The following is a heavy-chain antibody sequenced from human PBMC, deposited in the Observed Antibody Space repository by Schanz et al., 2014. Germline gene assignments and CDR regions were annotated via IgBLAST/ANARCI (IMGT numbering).Heavy chain of an antibody. V-gene: IGHV1-8*01. J-gene: IGHJ3*01. Sequence: QVQLVQSGAEVKKPGASVKVSCKASGYTFTSYDINWVRQATGQGLEWMGWMNSKTGNTGYAQRFQGRVTMTRNTSITTAYMELSGLRSGDTAVYYCAANSPFRMVRGSNAFDAWGQGTMVTVSS. CDR2: MNSKTGNT. CDR1: GYTFTSYD. CDR3: AANSPFRMVRGSNAFDA. D-gene: IGHD3-10*01.